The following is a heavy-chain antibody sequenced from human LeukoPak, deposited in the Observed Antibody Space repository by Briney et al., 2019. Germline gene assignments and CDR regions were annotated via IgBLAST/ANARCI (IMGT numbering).Heavy chain of an antibody. V-gene: IGHV3-48*04. D-gene: IGHD5-12*01. CDR2: ISFSNSTL. CDR3: AGGGATSFDY. J-gene: IGHJ4*02. Sequence: GGSLRLSCAASGFNVSYYSMNWVRQAPGKGLEWVSYISFSNSTLYYADSVRGRFTISRDNAKNSLSLRMNSLRTEDSAVYYCAGGGATSFDYWGQGILVTVSS. CDR1: GFNVSYYS.